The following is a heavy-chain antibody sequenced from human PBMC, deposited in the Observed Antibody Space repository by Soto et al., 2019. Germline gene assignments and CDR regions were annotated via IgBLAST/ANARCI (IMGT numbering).Heavy chain of an antibody. CDR3: ARDLWRWDTNPLDRKFDL. Sequence: QALLEESGPGLVKPSETLSLTCAVSGDSISGYYWSWIRQPPGKTLEWIGQIYYRGTTIYNPSLESRVTMSLDVSKNQFSLQLTSVSAADTAVYYCARDLWRWDTNPLDRKFDLWGRGTLVIVSS. CDR1: GDSISGYY. CDR2: IYYRGTT. V-gene: IGHV4-59*01. J-gene: IGHJ2*01. D-gene: IGHD1-26*01.